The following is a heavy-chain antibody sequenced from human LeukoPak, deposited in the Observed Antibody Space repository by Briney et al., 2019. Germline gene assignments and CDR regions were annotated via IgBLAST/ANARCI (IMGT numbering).Heavy chain of an antibody. J-gene: IGHJ6*02. CDR3: AKDTGGNGAYFYAMDV. V-gene: IGHV3-9*01. CDR1: GFAFHNYA. D-gene: IGHD4-23*01. CDR2: INWNSDTK. Sequence: GGSLRLSCVGSGFAFHNYAMHWVRRPPGKGLEWVSAINWNSDTKAYADSVKGRFTISRDRARNSLYLQMDSLRPEDTALYYCAKDTGGNGAYFYAMDVWGHGTTVSVSS.